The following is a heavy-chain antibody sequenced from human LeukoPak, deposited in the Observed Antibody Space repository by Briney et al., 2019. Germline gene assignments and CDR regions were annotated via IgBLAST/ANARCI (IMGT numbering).Heavy chain of an antibody. CDR2: IIPIFGSA. CDR3: AKGSRLREGGSYRF. D-gene: IGHD3-16*02. Sequence: GASVKVSCKASVGIFSSYAINWVRQAPGQGLEWMGRIIPIFGSANYAQKFQGRVTITADKSTRTAYMELSSLRSEDTALYYCAKGSRLREGGSYRFWGQGTLVTVSS. CDR1: VGIFSSYA. J-gene: IGHJ4*02. V-gene: IGHV1-69*06.